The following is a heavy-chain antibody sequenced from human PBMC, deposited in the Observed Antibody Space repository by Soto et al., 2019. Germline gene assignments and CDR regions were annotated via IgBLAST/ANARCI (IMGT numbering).Heavy chain of an antibody. CDR3: ASARWDS. Sequence: ETLSLTCAVSGGSFNANYWSWIRQPPGKGLEWIGEIYHSGSTNYNPSLKSRVTISVDTSKNQFSLKLSSVAAADTAIYYCASARWDSWGQGSLVTVSS. V-gene: IGHV4-34*01. CDR1: GGSFNANY. J-gene: IGHJ4*02. CDR2: IYHSGST.